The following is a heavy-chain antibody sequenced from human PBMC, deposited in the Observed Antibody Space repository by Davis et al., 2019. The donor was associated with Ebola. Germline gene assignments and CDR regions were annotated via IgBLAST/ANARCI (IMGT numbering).Heavy chain of an antibody. CDR1: GFTFSSYW. CDR2: IKQDGSEK. J-gene: IGHJ4*02. CDR3: ARDRESYDFWSGYFDY. D-gene: IGHD3-3*01. V-gene: IGHV3-7*03. Sequence: GGSLRLSCAASGFTFSSYWMSWVRQAPGKGLEWVANIKQDGSEKYYVDSVKGRFTISRDNAKNSLYLQMNSLRAKDTAVYYCARDRESYDFWSGYFDYWGQGTLVTVSS.